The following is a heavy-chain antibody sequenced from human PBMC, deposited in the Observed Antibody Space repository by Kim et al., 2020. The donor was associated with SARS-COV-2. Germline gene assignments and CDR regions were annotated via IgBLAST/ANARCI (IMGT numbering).Heavy chain of an antibody. D-gene: IGHD3-22*01. Sequence: ADSVEGRFTISRDNSKNTLYLQMNSLRAEDTAVYYCARDSFYYDSSGYLDWGQGTLVTVSS. V-gene: IGHV3-53*01. J-gene: IGHJ4*02. CDR3: ARDSFYYDSSGYLD.